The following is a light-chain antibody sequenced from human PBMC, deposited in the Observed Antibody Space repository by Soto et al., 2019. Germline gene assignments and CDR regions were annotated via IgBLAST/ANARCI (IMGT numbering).Light chain of an antibody. V-gene: IGLV2-11*01. Sequence: QSALTQPRSVSGSPGQSVTISCTGTSSDVGGYNYVSWHQQHPGKAPKLMIYDVSKRPSGVPDRFSGSKSGNTASLTISGLQAEDEADYYCCSYVGSYTFDVFGTGTKVTVL. CDR2: DVS. CDR3: CSYVGSYTFDV. CDR1: SSDVGGYNY. J-gene: IGLJ1*01.